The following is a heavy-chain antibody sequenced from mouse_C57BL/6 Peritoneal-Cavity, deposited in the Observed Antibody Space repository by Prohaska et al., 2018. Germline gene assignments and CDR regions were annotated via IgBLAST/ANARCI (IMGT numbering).Heavy chain of an antibody. CDR1: GFTFSDYG. V-gene: IGHV5-17*01. D-gene: IGHD2-2*01. CDR2: ISSGSSTI. CDR3: ARVHGSAWFAY. J-gene: IGHJ3*01. Sequence: EVQLVESGGGLVKPGGSLKLSCAASGFTFSDYGMHWVRQGPGKGLEWVAYISSGSSTIYYADTVKGRFTISRDNAKNTLFLQMTSLRSEDTARYYCARVHGSAWFAYWGQGTLVTVSA.